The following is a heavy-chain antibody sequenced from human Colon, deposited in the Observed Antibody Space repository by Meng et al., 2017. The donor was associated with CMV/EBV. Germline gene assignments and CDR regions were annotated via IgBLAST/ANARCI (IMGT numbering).Heavy chain of an antibody. CDR2: IYPGDSDT. V-gene: IGHV5-51*01. CDR3: ARARAAPYNWFDP. Sequence: GGSLRLSCKGSGYSFTSYWIGWVRQMPGKGLEWMGIIYPGDSDTRYSPSFQGQVTISADKSISTAYLQWSSLRSEDTAVYYCARARAAPYNWFDPWGQGTLVTVSS. D-gene: IGHD2-15*01. J-gene: IGHJ5*02. CDR1: GYSFTSYW.